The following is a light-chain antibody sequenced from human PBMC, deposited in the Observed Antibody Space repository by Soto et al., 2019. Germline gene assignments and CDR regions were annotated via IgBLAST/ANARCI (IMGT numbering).Light chain of an antibody. V-gene: IGLV2-14*01. J-gene: IGLJ3*02. CDR1: SSDVGDYNC. Sequence: QSVLTQPASVSGSPGQSITISCTGTSSDVGDYNCVSWYQQHPGKAPKLIIYEVSNRPSGVSNHFSGSKSGNTASLTISGLQAGDEADYYCSSYTTSSTLWVFGGGTQLTVL. CDR3: SSYTTSSTLWV. CDR2: EVS.